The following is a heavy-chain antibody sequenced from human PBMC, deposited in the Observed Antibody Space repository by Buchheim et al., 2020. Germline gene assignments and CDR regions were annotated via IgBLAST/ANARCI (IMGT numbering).Heavy chain of an antibody. CDR1: GGSISSYY. CDR2: IYYSGST. CDR3: ARAFVVVPAAIWFDP. D-gene: IGHD2-2*01. V-gene: IGHV4-59*01. J-gene: IGHJ5*02. Sequence: QVQLQESGPGLVKPSETLSHTCTVSGGSISSYYWSWIRQPPGKGLEWIGYIYYSGSTNYNPSLKSRVTISVDTSKNQFSLKLSSVTAADTAVYYCARAFVVVPAAIWFDPWGQGTL.